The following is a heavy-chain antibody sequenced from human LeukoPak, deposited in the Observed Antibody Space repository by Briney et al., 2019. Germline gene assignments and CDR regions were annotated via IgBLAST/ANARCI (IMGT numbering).Heavy chain of an antibody. CDR2: IYHSGST. Sequence: SETLSLTCAVSGGSISSSNWWSWVRQPPGKGLEWIGEIYHSGSTNYNPSLKSQVTISVDKSKNQFSLKLSSVTAADTAVYYCARDQYSYFDYWGQGTLVTVSS. V-gene: IGHV4-4*02. D-gene: IGHD5-18*01. CDR1: GGSISSSNW. J-gene: IGHJ4*02. CDR3: ARDQYSYFDY.